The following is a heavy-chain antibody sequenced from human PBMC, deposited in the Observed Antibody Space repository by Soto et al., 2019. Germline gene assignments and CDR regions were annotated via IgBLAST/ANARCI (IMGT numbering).Heavy chain of an antibody. V-gene: IGHV1-18*01. CDR3: ARDVAMIVVVDYYGMDV. CDR2: ISAYNGNT. J-gene: IGHJ6*02. Sequence: ASVKVSCKASGYTFTSYAMHWVRQAPGQGLEWMGWISAYNGNTNYAQKLQGRVTMTTDTSTSTAYMELRSLRSDDTAVYYCARDVAMIVVVDYYGMDVWGQGTTVTVSS. D-gene: IGHD3-22*01. CDR1: GYTFTSYA.